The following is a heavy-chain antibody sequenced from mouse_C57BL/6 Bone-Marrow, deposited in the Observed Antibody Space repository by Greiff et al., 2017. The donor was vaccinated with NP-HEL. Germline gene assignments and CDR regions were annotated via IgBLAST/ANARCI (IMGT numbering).Heavy chain of an antibody. CDR3: ARDGLAWFAY. V-gene: IGHV5-4*01. CDR2: ISDGGSYT. Sequence: EVKLEESGGGLVKPGGSLKLSCAASGFTFSSYAMSWVRQTPEKRLEWVATISDGGSYTYYPDNVKGRFTISRDNAKNNLYLQMSHLKSEDTAMYYCARDGLAWFAYWGQGTLVTVSA. CDR1: GFTFSSYA. J-gene: IGHJ3*01.